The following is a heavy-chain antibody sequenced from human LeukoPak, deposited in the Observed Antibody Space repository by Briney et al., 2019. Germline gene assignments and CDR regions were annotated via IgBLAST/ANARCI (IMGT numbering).Heavy chain of an antibody. CDR3: ARGVSVAAAGTEFDY. Sequence: ASVKVSCKASGYTFTSYGISWVRQAPGQGLEWMGWISAYNGNTNYAQKLQGRVTMTTDTSTSTAYMELRSLRSDDTAVYYCARGVSVAAAGTEFDYWGQGTLVTVSS. J-gene: IGHJ4*02. CDR1: GYTFTSYG. D-gene: IGHD6-13*01. CDR2: ISAYNGNT. V-gene: IGHV1-18*01.